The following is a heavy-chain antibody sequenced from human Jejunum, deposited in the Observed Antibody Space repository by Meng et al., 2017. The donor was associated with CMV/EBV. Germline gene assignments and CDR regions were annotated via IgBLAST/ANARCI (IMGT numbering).Heavy chain of an antibody. CDR2: ISANTGTP. V-gene: IGHV7-4-1*02. CDR3: ARGGNFDP. CDR1: GYTFSTYT. D-gene: IGHD2/OR15-2a*01. J-gene: IGHJ5*02. Sequence: QVQLVQSGSELKKPGASVEVSCKASGYTFSTYTIYWVRQAHGRGLEWMGWISANTGTPTYTQGFTGRFVFSLDTSVSTAYLQISSLKAEDTAVYYCARGGNFDPWGQGTLVTVSS.